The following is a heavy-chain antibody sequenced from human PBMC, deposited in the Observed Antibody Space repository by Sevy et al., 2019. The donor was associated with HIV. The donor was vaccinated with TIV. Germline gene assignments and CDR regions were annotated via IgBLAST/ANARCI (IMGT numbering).Heavy chain of an antibody. D-gene: IGHD1-7*01. Sequence: SETLSLTCTVSGGSISSYYWSWIRQPPGKGLEWIGYIYYSGSTNYNPSLKSRVTISVDTSKNQFSLKLSSVTAADTAVYYCARVIPTYKTGTTFYFEYWGQGTLVTVSS. CDR1: GGSISSYY. CDR3: ARVIPTYKTGTTFYFEY. V-gene: IGHV4-59*01. J-gene: IGHJ4*02. CDR2: IYYSGST.